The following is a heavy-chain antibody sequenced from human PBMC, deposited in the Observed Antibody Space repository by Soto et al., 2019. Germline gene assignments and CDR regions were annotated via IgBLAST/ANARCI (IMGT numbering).Heavy chain of an antibody. Sequence: QVQLQESGPGLVKPSQTLSLTCTVSGGSISSGDYYWSWIRQPPGKGLEWIGYIYYSGSTYYNPSLKSRVTMSVVTSMNQFPLKLSSVTAAGTAVYYCARATVTNNWFDPRCEGTLVAVSS. CDR2: IYYSGST. CDR1: GGSISSGDYY. D-gene: IGHD4-17*01. J-gene: IGHJ5*02. V-gene: IGHV4-30-4*01. CDR3: ARATVTNNWFDP.